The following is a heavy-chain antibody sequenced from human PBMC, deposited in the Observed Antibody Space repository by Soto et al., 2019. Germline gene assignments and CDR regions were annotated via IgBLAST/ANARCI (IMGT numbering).Heavy chain of an antibody. J-gene: IGHJ5*02. CDR3: ARVVPGAEAWFGP. CDR2: ISLYSDGT. CDR1: GYTFSHYG. V-gene: IGHV1-18*01. Sequence: AAVKVSCKPSGYTFSHYGITWVRQAPGQPLEWLGWISLYSDGTNYAQKFQGRVSMTTDTSTTTAYMELRSLRSDDTAVYYCARVVPGAEAWFGPWGQGTLVTVSS. D-gene: IGHD2-2*01.